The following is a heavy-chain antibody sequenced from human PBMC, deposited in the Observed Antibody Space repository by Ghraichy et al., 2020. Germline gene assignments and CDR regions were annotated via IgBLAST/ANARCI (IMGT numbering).Heavy chain of an antibody. CDR3: ARGSGSGWYGGGYYGMDV. V-gene: IGHV1-18*01. CDR2: ISAYNGNT. CDR1: GYTFTSYG. Sequence: ASVKVSCKASGYTFTSYGISWVRQAPGQGLEWMGWISAYNGNTNYAQKLQGRVTMTTDTSTSTAYMELRSLRSDDTAVYYCARGSGSGWYGGGYYGMDVWGQGTTVTVSS. D-gene: IGHD6-19*01. J-gene: IGHJ6*02.